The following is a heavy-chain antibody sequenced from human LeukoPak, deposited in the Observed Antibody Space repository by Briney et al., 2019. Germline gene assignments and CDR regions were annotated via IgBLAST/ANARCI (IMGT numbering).Heavy chain of an antibody. CDR2: IYSSGTT. J-gene: IGHJ6*03. CDR3: ARNYPEWSHLRYFHYYYMDV. V-gene: IGHV4-4*07. D-gene: IGHD3-3*01. Sequence: PSETLSLTCTVPDGSISSYTWTWIRQPAGKGLEWIGRIYSSGTTIYNPSLKSRVTMSVDTSKNQFSLNLSSVTAADMAIYYCARNYPEWSHLRYFHYYYMDVWSKGTTVTVS. CDR1: DGSISSYT.